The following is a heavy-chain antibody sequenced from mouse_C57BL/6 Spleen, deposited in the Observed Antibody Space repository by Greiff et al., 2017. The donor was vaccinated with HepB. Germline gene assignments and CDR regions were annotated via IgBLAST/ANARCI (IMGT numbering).Heavy chain of an antibody. CDR1: GYAFSSSW. J-gene: IGHJ2*01. Sequence: VQGVESGPELVKPGASVKISCKASGYAFSSSWMNWVKQRPGKGLEWIGRIYPGDGDTNYNGKFKGKATLTADKSSSTAYMQLSSLTSEDSAVYYCARDYYLDYWGQGTTLTVSS. CDR3: ARDYYLDY. V-gene: IGHV1-82*01. CDR2: IYPGDGDT. D-gene: IGHD2-1*01.